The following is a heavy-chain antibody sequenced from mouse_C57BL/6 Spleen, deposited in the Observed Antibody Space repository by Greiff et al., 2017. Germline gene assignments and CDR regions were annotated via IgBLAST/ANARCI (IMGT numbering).Heavy chain of an antibody. CDR2: IYPGNSDT. D-gene: IGHD1-1*01. CDR3: ASLSTVLGDY. Sequence: VQLQQSGTVLARPGASVKMSCKTSGYTFTSYWMHWVKQRPGQGLEWIGAIYPGNSDTSYNQKFKGKATLTVDKSSSTAYMELRSLTSEDSAVYYCASLSTVLGDYWGQGTTLTVSS. V-gene: IGHV1-5*01. J-gene: IGHJ2*01. CDR1: GYTFTSYW.